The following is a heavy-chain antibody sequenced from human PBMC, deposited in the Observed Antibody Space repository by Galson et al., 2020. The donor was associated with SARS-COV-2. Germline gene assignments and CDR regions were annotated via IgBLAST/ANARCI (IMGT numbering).Heavy chain of an antibody. J-gene: IGHJ4*02. CDR1: GFTFSSYA. CDR2: ISCSGSTT. CDR3: AKRHRDSSGFDS. V-gene: IGHV3-23*01. D-gene: IGHD3-22*01. Sequence: GGSLRLSCAASGFTFSSYAMNWLRQAPGKGLEWVSGISCSGSTTYYAGSMKGRFTISRDNSQNTLYLQMNSMRAEDPAIYYCAKRHRDSSGFDSWGQGARVTVSS.